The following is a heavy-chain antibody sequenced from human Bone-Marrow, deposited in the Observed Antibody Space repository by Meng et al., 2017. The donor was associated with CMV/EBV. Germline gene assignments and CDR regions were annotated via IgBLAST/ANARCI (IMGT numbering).Heavy chain of an antibody. V-gene: IGHV3-30*04. CDR2: ISYDGSNK. CDR1: GFTFSSYA. D-gene: IGHD6-13*01. J-gene: IGHJ4*02. CDR3: AGGGSSWYYFDY. Sequence: GGSLRLSCAASGFTFSSYAMHWVRQAPGKGLEWVAVISYDGSNKYYADSVKGRFTISRDNSKNTLYLQMNSLRAEDTAVYYCAGGGSSWYYFDYWGQGTLVTVSS.